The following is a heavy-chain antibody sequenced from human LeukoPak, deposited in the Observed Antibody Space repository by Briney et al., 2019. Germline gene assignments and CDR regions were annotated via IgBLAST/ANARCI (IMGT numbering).Heavy chain of an antibody. D-gene: IGHD3-22*01. J-gene: IGHJ4*02. CDR2: FFYSGST. Sequence: SETLSLTCTVSGGSISNYYWSWIRQPPGKGLEWIGNFFYSGSTYSNPSLKSRVTISGDTSENQFSLKLSSVTAADTAVYYCARHHSLAVVSHFDYWGQGTLVTVSS. CDR3: ARHHSLAVVSHFDY. CDR1: GGSISNYY. V-gene: IGHV4-59*08.